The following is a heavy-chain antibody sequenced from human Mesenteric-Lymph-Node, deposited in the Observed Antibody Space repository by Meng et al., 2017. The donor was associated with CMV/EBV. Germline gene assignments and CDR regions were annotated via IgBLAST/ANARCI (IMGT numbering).Heavy chain of an antibody. CDR1: GFTFSDYY. CDR3: AKELPLRWNFDY. D-gene: IGHD4-23*01. Sequence: LSLTCAASGFTFSDYYMSWIRQAPGKGLEWVSYISSSGSTIYYADSVRGRFTISRDNSKNTLYLQMNSLRAEDTAVYYCAKELPLRWNFDYWGQGTLVTVSS. J-gene: IGHJ4*02. CDR2: ISSSGSTI. V-gene: IGHV3-11*01.